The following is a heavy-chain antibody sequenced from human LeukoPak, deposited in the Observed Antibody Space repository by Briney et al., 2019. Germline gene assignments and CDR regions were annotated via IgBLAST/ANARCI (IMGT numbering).Heavy chain of an antibody. CDR1: GGSISSYY. Sequence: SETLSLTCTVSGGSISSYYWSWIRQPPGKGLEWIGYIYYSGSTNYNPSLKSRVTISVDTSKNQFSLKLSSVTAADTAVYYCARGDSSGYYCDYWGQGTLVTVSS. D-gene: IGHD3-22*01. CDR3: ARGDSSGYYCDY. J-gene: IGHJ4*02. CDR2: IYYSGST. V-gene: IGHV4-59*08.